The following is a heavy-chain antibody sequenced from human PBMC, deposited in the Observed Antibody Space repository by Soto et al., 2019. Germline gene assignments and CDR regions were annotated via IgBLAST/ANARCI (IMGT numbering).Heavy chain of an antibody. Sequence: EVQLLESGGGLVQPGGSLRLSCAASGFTFSSYAMSWVRQAPGKGLEWVSAISGSGGSTYYAASVKGRFTISRDNSTNPLYLQINSLRAEDTAVYYCAKDRRTGGWYAGGFDYWGQGTLVTVSS. CDR3: AKDRRTGGWYAGGFDY. CDR1: GFTFSSYA. V-gene: IGHV3-23*01. J-gene: IGHJ4*02. CDR2: ISGSGGST. D-gene: IGHD6-19*01.